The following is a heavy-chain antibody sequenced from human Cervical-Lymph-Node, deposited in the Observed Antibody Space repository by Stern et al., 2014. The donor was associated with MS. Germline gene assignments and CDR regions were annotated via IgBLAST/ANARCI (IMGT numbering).Heavy chain of an antibody. J-gene: IGHJ6*02. CDR2: IDWDDAK. CDR1: GFSLSSTGMR. D-gene: IGHD4-11*01. Sequence: ESGPALVKPTQTLTLTCTFSGFSLSSTGMRVSWIRQPPGKALEWLARIDWDDAKFYSTSLKTRLTISKDTSKKQVVLTMTNMDPVDTATYYCARMTTDYYFGMDVWGQGTTVTVSS. V-gene: IGHV2-70*04. CDR3: ARMTTDYYFGMDV.